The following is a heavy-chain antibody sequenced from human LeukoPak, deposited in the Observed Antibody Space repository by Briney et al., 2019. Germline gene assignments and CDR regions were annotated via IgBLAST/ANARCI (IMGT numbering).Heavy chain of an antibody. CDR3: ARLAEKWEAKWFGELFRAFDY. D-gene: IGHD3-10*01. CDR1: GGSISSSSYY. V-gene: IGHV4-39*01. CDR2: IYYSGST. J-gene: IGHJ4*02. Sequence: PSETLSLTCTVSGGSISSSSYYWGWIRQPPGKGLEWSGSIYYSGSTYYNPSLKSRVTISVDTSKNQFSLKLSSVTAADTAVYYCARLAEKWEAKWFGELFRAFDYWGQGTLVTASS.